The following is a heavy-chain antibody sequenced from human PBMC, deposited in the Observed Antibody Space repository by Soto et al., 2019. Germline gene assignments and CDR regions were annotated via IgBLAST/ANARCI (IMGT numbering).Heavy chain of an antibody. CDR3: AKVGGSSPPPPPGKNPESFDY. Sequence: PGGALRLSCAASGITFSSYAMSWVRQAPGKGLEWVSAISGSGGSTYYADSVKGRFTISRDNSKNTLYLQMNSLRAEDTAVYYCAKVGGSSPPPPPGKNPESFDYWGQGTLVTVSS. V-gene: IGHV3-23*01. D-gene: IGHD1-26*01. CDR2: ISGSGGST. J-gene: IGHJ4*02. CDR1: GITFSSYA.